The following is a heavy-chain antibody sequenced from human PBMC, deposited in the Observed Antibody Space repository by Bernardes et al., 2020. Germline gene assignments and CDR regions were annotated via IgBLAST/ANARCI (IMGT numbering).Heavy chain of an antibody. V-gene: IGHV1-69*06. D-gene: IGHD2-2*01. CDR2: IIPIFGTA. Sequence: SVKVSCKASGGTFSSYAISWVRQAPGQGLEWMGGIIPIFGTANYAQKFQGRVTITADKSTSTAYMELSSLRSEDTAVYYCAVGYCSSTSCYPHPKYYYGMDVWGQGTTVTVSS. CDR3: AVGYCSSTSCYPHPKYYYGMDV. CDR1: GGTFSSYA. J-gene: IGHJ6*02.